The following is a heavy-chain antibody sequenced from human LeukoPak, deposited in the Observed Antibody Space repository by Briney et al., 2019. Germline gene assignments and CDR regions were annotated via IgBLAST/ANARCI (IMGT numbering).Heavy chain of an antibody. V-gene: IGHV4-4*07. CDR3: ARHAQTASSPLDY. D-gene: IGHD2-21*02. Sequence: ETLSLTCTVFGGSINNYYWSWIRQTAGKGLEWVGLIYTSGSTDYNPSLESRVSISVDTSKNQFSLKLRSVTATDTAVYYCARHAQTASSPLDYWGQGTLVTVSS. CDR1: GGSINNYY. CDR2: IYTSGST. J-gene: IGHJ4*02.